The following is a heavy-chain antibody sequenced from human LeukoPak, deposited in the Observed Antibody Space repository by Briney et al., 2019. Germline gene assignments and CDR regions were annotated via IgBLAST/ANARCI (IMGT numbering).Heavy chain of an antibody. CDR1: GYTFTSYA. CDR2: INTNTGNP. D-gene: IGHD2-2*01. Sequence: ASVKVSCKASGYTFTSYAMNWVRQAPGQGLEWMGWINTNTGNPTYAQGFTGRFVFSLDTSVSTAYLQISSLKAEDTAVYYCARQRVPAAKKHDAFDIWGQGTMVTVSS. V-gene: IGHV7-4-1*02. J-gene: IGHJ3*02. CDR3: ARQRVPAAKKHDAFDI.